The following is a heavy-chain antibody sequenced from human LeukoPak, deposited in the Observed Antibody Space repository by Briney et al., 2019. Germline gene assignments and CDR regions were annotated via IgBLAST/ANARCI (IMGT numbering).Heavy chain of an antibody. CDR1: GFTFYDYA. D-gene: IGHD3-10*01. Sequence: GGSLRLSCAASGFTFYDYAMHWVRQAPGKGLEWVSLISGDGGSTYYADSVKGRFTISRDNSKNSLYLQMNSLRTEDTALYYCAKDFSSGTYYPYYYYGMDVWGQGTTVTVSS. J-gene: IGHJ6*02. CDR3: AKDFSSGTYYPYYYYGMDV. CDR2: ISGDGGST. V-gene: IGHV3-43*02.